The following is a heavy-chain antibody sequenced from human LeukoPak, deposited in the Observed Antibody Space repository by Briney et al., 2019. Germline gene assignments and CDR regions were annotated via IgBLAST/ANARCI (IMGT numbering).Heavy chain of an antibody. CDR1: GFIFSSFS. V-gene: IGHV3-30*04. J-gene: IGHJ4*02. Sequence: GGSLRLSCAASGFIFSSFSIHWVRQPPGKGLEWVAGISHDATKKNYADSVKGRFTISRDSSKNTLDLQMNSLRAEDTAVYYCARDPTDIVLVPAAMFDYWGQGTLVTVSS. CDR2: ISHDATKK. CDR3: ARDPTDIVLVPAAMFDY. D-gene: IGHD2-2*01.